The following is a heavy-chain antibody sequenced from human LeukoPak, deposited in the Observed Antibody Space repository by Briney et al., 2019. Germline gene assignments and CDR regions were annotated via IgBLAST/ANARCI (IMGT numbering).Heavy chain of an antibody. Sequence: EPSETLSLTCTVSGGSISSSSNYWGWIRQPPGKGLEWIGEIHPSGSTNYNPSLKSRVIISVDTSKNQISLKLSSVTAADTAVYYCARGTDAYKGGNYWGQGTLVTVSS. CDR1: GGSISSSSNY. V-gene: IGHV4-39*07. CDR2: IHPSGST. J-gene: IGHJ4*02. D-gene: IGHD5-24*01. CDR3: ARGTDAYKGGNY.